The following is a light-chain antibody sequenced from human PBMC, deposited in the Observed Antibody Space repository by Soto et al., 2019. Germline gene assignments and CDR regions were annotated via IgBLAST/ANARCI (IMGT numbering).Light chain of an antibody. CDR1: NSGSKN. J-gene: IGLJ2*01. CDR3: QVWDSSTVV. CDR2: RDS. Sequence: SYELTQPLSVSVALGQTARITCGGNNSGSKNVHWYQQKPGLAPVLVIYRDSNRPSGIPERFSGSNSGNTATLTISRAQAGDEADYYCQVWDSSTVVFGGGTKLTVL. V-gene: IGLV3-9*01.